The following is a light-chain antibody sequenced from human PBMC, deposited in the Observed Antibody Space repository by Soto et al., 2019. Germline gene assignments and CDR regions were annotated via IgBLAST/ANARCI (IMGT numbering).Light chain of an antibody. CDR1: QSISSW. V-gene: IGKV1-5*03. CDR2: KAS. CDR3: EQYRA. Sequence: DIQMTQSPSTLSASVGDRVTITCRASQSISSWFAWYHQKPGKAPKLLIYKASSLESGVPSRFRGSGCGTEFTLTLSSLQSDDFATYYCEQYRAFGQGTKVDIK. J-gene: IGKJ1*01.